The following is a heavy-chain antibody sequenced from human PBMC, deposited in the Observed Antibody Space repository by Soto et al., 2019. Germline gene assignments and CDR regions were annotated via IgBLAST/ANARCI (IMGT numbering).Heavy chain of an antibody. CDR1: GFTFSSYA. CDR3: ARRGSGSYYDY. D-gene: IGHD1-26*01. Sequence: EVQLLESGGGLVQPGGSLRLSCAASGFTFSSYAMRWVRQAPGKGLEWVSAFSGSGDSTYYADSVKGRFTISRDNSKNTLYLQMNSLRAEDTAVYYCARRGSGSYYDYWGQGTLVIVSS. V-gene: IGHV3-23*01. J-gene: IGHJ4*02. CDR2: FSGSGDST.